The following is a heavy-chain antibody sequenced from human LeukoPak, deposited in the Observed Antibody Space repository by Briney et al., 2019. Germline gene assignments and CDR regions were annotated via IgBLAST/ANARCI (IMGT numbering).Heavy chain of an antibody. D-gene: IGHD6-6*01. V-gene: IGHV3-9*01. CDR3: ARLDYYYYMDV. CDR2: ISWNSGNI. Sequence: GGSLRLSCAASGFTFDDYAMHWVRQAPGKGLEWVSGISWNSGNIGYVDSVKGRFTISRDNAKNSLYLQMNSLRAEDTALYYCARLDYYYYMDVWGKGTTVTVSS. CDR1: GFTFDDYA. J-gene: IGHJ6*03.